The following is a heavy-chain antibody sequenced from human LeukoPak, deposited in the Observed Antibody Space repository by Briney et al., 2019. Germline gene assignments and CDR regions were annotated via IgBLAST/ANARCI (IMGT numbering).Heavy chain of an antibody. J-gene: IGHJ4*02. CDR3: ARLPRYCSSTSCFSVDY. CDR2: IYSGGST. CDR1: GFNDRCNY. Sequence: PGGSLRLFYAASGFNDRCNYMRWLRPAPAKELAWVSGIYSGGSTYFAHSVNGRFTISIHNSKNKLYLPMNSLRADDTAVCYFARLPRYCSSTSCFSVDYWGQGTLVTVSS. V-gene: IGHV3-53*04. D-gene: IGHD2-2*01.